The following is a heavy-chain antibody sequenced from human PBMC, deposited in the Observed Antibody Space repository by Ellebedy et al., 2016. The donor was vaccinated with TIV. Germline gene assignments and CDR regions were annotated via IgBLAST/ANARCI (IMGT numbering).Heavy chain of an antibody. D-gene: IGHD3-10*01. Sequence: SVKVSXXASGGTFSSYAISWVRQAPGQGLEWMGGIIPIFGTANYAQKFQGRVTITADKSTSTAYMELSSLRSEDTAVYYCASPPRGGWYFDLWGRGTLVTVSS. CDR2: IIPIFGTA. CDR1: GGTFSSYA. J-gene: IGHJ2*01. CDR3: ASPPRGGWYFDL. V-gene: IGHV1-69*06.